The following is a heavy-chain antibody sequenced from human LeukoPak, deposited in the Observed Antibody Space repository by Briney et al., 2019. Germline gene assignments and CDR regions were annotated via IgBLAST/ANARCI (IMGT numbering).Heavy chain of an antibody. CDR3: ARQLLWFGELQPNWFDP. CDR1: GYTFTGYY. CDR2: INPNSGGT. Sequence: GASVKVSCKASGYTFTGYYMHWVRQAPGQGLEWMGWINPNSGGTNYAQKFQGRVTMTRDTSITTAYMELSRLRSDDTAVYYCARQLLWFGELQPNWFDPWGQGTLVTVSS. V-gene: IGHV1-2*02. D-gene: IGHD3-10*01. J-gene: IGHJ5*02.